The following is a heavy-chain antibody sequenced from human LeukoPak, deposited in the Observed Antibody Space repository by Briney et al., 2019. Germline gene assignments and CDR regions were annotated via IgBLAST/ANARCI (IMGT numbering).Heavy chain of an antibody. D-gene: IGHD3-10*01. CDR3: ARQRLLWFGDPTPDFFDY. Sequence: SQTLSLTCTVSGGSISSGDYYWSWIRQPPGKGLEGIGNIYYSGSTYYNPSLKSRVTISVDTSKNQFSLKLSSVTAADTAVYYCARQRLLWFGDPTPDFFDYWGQGTLVTASS. V-gene: IGHV4-30-4*01. J-gene: IGHJ4*02. CDR1: GGSISSGDYY. CDR2: IYYSGST.